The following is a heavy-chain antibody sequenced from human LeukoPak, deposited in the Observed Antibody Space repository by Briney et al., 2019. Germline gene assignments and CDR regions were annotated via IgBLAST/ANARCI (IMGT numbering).Heavy chain of an antibody. V-gene: IGHV5-51*01. CDR3: ARVFKWEPQYNWFDP. CDR1: GYSFTSYW. J-gene: IGHJ5*02. Sequence: GESLKISCKGSGYSFTSYWIGWVRQMPGKGLEWMGIIYPDDSDTRYSPSFQGQVTISADKSISTAYLQWSSLKASDTAMYYCARVFKWEPQYNWFDPWGQGTLVTVSS. CDR2: IYPDDSDT. D-gene: IGHD1-26*01.